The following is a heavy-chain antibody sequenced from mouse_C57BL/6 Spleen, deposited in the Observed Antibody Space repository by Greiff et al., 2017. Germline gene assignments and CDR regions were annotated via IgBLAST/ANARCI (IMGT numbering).Heavy chain of an antibody. CDR2: IDPSDSET. D-gene: IGHD2-1*01. CDR1: GYTFTSYW. J-gene: IGHJ4*01. Sequence: QVQLKQPGAELVRPGSSVKLSCKASGYTFTSYWMHWVKQRPIQGLEWIGNIDPSDSETHYTQKFKDKATLTVDKSSSTAYMQLSSLTSEDSAVYYCARYGNRGYYAMDYWGQGTSVTVSS. CDR3: ARYGNRGYYAMDY. V-gene: IGHV1-52*01.